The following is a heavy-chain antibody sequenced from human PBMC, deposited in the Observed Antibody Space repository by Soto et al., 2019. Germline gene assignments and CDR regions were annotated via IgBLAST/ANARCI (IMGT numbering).Heavy chain of an antibody. Sequence: QVQLQESGPGLVKPSETLSLTCTVSGGSISSYYWSWIRQPPGKGLEWIGYIYYSGSTNYNPSLKRLVTISVDTSKTQFSLKLTSVTAADTAVYYCARRWGYAFDIWGQGTMVTVSS. CDR3: ARRWGYAFDI. CDR1: GGSISSYY. D-gene: IGHD1-26*01. V-gene: IGHV4-59*08. CDR2: IYYSGST. J-gene: IGHJ3*02.